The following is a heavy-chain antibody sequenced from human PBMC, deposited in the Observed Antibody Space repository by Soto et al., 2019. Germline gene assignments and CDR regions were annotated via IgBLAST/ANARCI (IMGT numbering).Heavy chain of an antibody. CDR3: ARQIGYCSGGSCWSDY. Sequence: GESLKISCKGSGYSFTSYWIGWVRQMPGKGLEWMGIIYPGDSDTRYSPSFQGQVTISADKSISTAYLQWSSLKASDTAMYYCARQIGYCSGGSCWSDYWGQGTLVTVSS. V-gene: IGHV5-51*01. D-gene: IGHD2-15*01. CDR2: IYPGDSDT. CDR1: GYSFTSYW. J-gene: IGHJ4*02.